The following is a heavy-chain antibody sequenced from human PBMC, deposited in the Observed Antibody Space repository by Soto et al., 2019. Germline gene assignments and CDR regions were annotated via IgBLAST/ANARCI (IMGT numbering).Heavy chain of an antibody. CDR1: GGSLGSYY. J-gene: IGHJ6*02. Sequence: QVQLQESGPGLVEASETLSLTCTVSGGSLGSYYWSWIRQPPGKELEWSGYVFYTGRANYNASLKSRVSISLDTSIYQFSLKLSSVTAADTAVYYCARDGDGRMTTNPYYYNGMDVWGPGTTVTVSS. CDR2: VFYTGRA. V-gene: IGHV4-59*01. D-gene: IGHD4-4*01. CDR3: ARDGDGRMTTNPYYYNGMDV.